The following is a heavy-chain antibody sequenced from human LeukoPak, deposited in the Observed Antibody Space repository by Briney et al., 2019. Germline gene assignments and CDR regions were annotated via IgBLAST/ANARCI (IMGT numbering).Heavy chain of an antibody. J-gene: IGHJ5*02. V-gene: IGHV4-59*08. Sequence: SETLSLTCTVSGGSISSYYWSWIRQPPGKGLEWIGYIYYSGSTNYNPSLKSRVTISVDTSKNQFSLKLSSVTAADTAVYYCARQDIVVVPAGPLNAWGQGTLATVSS. CDR2: IYYSGST. D-gene: IGHD2-2*01. CDR1: GGSISSYY. CDR3: ARQDIVVVPAGPLNA.